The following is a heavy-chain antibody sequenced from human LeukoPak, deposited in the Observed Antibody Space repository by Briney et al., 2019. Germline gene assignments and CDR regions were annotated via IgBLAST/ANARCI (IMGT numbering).Heavy chain of an antibody. CDR3: AKDQGGGGSYPPDAFDI. Sequence: GGSLRLSCAASGFTFSSYAMSWVRQAPGKGLEWVSAISGSGDSTYYADSVKGRFTISRDNSKNTLYLQMNSLRAEDTAVYYCAKDQGGGGSYPPDAFDIWGQGIMVTVSS. J-gene: IGHJ3*02. CDR1: GFTFSSYA. D-gene: IGHD1-26*01. CDR2: ISGSGDST. V-gene: IGHV3-23*01.